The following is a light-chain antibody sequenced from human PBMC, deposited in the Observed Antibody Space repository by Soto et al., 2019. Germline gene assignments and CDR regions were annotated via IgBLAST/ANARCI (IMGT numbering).Light chain of an antibody. CDR2: DVS. Sequence: QSALTQPRSVSGSPGQSVTTSYTGTNSDVGAYNYVSWYQQHPGKAPKLMLYDVSRRPSGVPDRFSGSKSGNTASLTISGLQAEDEADYYCCSYAGSYTWVFGGGTKVTVL. CDR3: CSYAGSYTWV. J-gene: IGLJ3*02. V-gene: IGLV2-11*01. CDR1: NSDVGAYNY.